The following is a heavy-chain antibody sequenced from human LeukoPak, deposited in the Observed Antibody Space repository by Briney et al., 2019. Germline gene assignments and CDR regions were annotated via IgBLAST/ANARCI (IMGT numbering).Heavy chain of an antibody. CDR1: VGTFSSYA. D-gene: IGHD1-14*01. J-gene: IGHJ4*02. CDR2: IIPISGTA. Sequence: SVKVSCKSSVGTFSSYAISWVRQAPGQGLEWMGGIIPISGTANYAQKFQGRVTFTTDESTSTAYMELTSLRSEDTAVYYCASCGTFYRRTHLNYFDYWGQGSLVTVSS. V-gene: IGHV1-69*05. CDR3: ASCGTFYRRTHLNYFDY.